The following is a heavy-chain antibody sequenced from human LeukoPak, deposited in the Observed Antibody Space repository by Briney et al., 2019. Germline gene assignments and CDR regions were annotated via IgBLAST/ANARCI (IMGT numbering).Heavy chain of an antibody. V-gene: IGHV3-30*18. D-gene: IGHD3-3*01. CDR1: GFTFSSYG. CDR3: AKPFYDFWSGYSPFDY. CDR2: ISYDGSNK. Sequence: PGGSLRLSCAASGFTFSSYGMHWVRQAPGKGLEWVAVISYDGSNKYYADSVKGRFTISRDNSKNTLYLQMNSLRAEDTAVYYCAKPFYDFWSGYSPFDYWGQGTLVTVSS. J-gene: IGHJ4*02.